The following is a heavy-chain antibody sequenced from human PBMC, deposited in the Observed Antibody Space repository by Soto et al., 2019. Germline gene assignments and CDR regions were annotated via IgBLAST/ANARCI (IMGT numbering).Heavy chain of an antibody. CDR2: INSDGSST. D-gene: IGHD2-15*01. Sequence: GGSLRLSCAASGFTFSSYWMHWVRQAPGKGLVWVSRINSDGSSTSYADSVKGRFTISRDNAKNTLYLQMNSLRAEDTAVYYCARARPKDPDCDYWGQGTLVTVSS. CDR1: GFTFSSYW. CDR3: ARARPKDPDCDY. V-gene: IGHV3-74*01. J-gene: IGHJ4*02.